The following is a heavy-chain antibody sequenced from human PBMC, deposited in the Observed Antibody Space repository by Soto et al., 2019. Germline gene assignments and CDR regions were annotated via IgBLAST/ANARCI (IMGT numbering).Heavy chain of an antibody. CDR1: GGSVSSGAYY. Sequence: QVQLQESDAGLVKASQTLSLTCTVSGGSVSSGAYYWTWIRQRPGKGLEWIGYIYYSGSTYYSPSLKSRLSISLDTSKNQFSPRLRSVRASVTAMSYCARARLRAVYAFDIGGQGTRVTVSS. CDR2: IYYSGST. CDR3: ARARLRAVYAFDI. V-gene: IGHV4-31*03. J-gene: IGHJ3*02. D-gene: IGHD5-12*01.